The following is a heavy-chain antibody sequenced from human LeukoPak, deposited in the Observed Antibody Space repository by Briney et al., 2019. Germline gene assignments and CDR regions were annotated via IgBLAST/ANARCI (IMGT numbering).Heavy chain of an antibody. CDR3: ARRARYCSGGSCWTFDY. V-gene: IGHV5-51*01. CDR1: GYSFTSYW. Sequence: GESLKISCKGSGYSFTSYWIGWVRQMPGKGVEWMGIIYPGDSDSRYSPSFQGQVTVSADKSISTAYLQWGSLKASDTAMYYCARRARYCSGGSCWTFDYWGQGTLVTVSS. CDR2: IYPGDSDS. D-gene: IGHD2-15*01. J-gene: IGHJ4*02.